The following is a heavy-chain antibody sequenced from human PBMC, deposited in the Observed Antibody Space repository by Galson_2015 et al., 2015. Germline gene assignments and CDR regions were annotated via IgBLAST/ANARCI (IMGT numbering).Heavy chain of an antibody. CDR2: IWYDGSNK. CDR1: GFTFSSYG. D-gene: IGHD3-3*02. CDR3: ARDLQLLHFWDLDY. J-gene: IGHJ4*02. Sequence: SLRLSCAASGFTFSSYGMHWVRQAPGKGLEWVAVIWYDGSNKYYADSVKGRFTISRDNSKNTLYLQMNSLRAEDTAVYYCARDLQLLHFWDLDYWGQGTLVTVSS. V-gene: IGHV3-33*01.